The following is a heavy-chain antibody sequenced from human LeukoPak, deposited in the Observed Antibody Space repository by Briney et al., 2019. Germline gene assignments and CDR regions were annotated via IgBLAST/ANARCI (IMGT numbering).Heavy chain of an antibody. CDR1: GFTFDDYA. Sequence: GGSLRLSCAAFGFTFDDYAMHWVRQAPGKGLEWVSGISWNSGSIGYADSVKGRFTISRDNAKNSLYLQMNSLRAEDTALYYCAKARWGSFDYWGQGTLVTVSS. CDR2: ISWNSGSI. V-gene: IGHV3-9*01. D-gene: IGHD7-27*01. J-gene: IGHJ4*02. CDR3: AKARWGSFDY.